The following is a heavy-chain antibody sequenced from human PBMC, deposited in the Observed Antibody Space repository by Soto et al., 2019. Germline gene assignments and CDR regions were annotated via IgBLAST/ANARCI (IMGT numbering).Heavy chain of an antibody. D-gene: IGHD3-10*01. CDR2: FYNTAKTNT. Sequence: SGTLSLTCTLSCGSFGSRYWSWLRQSPGKGLEWIGYFYNTAKTNTNYNPSLKSRATISVDPSKSQFFLTLTSVTAEDTAIYFCAFGVGVGSWLDASGQGTPVTV. CDR3: AFGVGVGSWLDA. CDR1: CGSFGSRY. V-gene: IGHV4-59*11. J-gene: IGHJ5*02.